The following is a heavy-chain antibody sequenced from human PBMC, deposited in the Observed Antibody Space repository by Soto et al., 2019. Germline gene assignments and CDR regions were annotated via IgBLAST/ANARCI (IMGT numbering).Heavy chain of an antibody. V-gene: IGHV4-4*02. CDR2: IYHSGST. D-gene: IGHD3-3*01. CDR1: SGSISSSNW. J-gene: IGHJ6*03. Sequence: SETLSLTCAFSSGSISSSNWWSWVRQPPGKVLEWIGEIYHSGSTNYNPSLKSRVTISVDKSKNQFSLKLSSVTAADTAVYYCARGNRRITIFGVVRTGYMDVWGKGTTVT. CDR3: ARGNRRITIFGVVRTGYMDV.